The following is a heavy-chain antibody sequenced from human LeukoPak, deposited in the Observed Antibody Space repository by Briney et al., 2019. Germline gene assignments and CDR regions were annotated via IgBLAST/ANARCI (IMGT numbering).Heavy chain of an antibody. CDR2: MXPNSGNT. Sequence: XVXXXXXQGLEWMGWMXPNSGNTGYAQKFQGRVTMTRNTSISTAYMELSSLRSEDTAVYYCARGPRIAAAGIWVGGYWGQGTLVTVSS. V-gene: IGHV1-8*01. J-gene: IGHJ4*02. D-gene: IGHD6-13*01. CDR3: ARGPRIAAAGIWVGGY.